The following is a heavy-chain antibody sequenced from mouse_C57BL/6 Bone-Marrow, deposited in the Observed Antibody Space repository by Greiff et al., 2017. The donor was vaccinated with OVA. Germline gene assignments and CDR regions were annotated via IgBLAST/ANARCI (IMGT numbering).Heavy chain of an antibody. CDR3: ARGNYSKPWFAY. Sequence: QVQLQQSGPELVKPGASVKISCKASGYAFTSSWMDWVKQRPGKGLEWIGRIYPGDGGTNYNEKFKGKATLTADKSSSTAYMQLSSLTSEDSAIYYCARGNYSKPWFAYWGQGTLVTVSA. D-gene: IGHD2-5*01. CDR2: IYPGDGGT. J-gene: IGHJ3*01. CDR1: GYAFTSSW. V-gene: IGHV1-82*01.